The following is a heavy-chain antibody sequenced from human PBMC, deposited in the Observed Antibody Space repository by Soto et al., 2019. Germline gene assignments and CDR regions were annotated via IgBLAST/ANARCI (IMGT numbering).Heavy chain of an antibody. CDR3: ARGQEGVVATH. CDR1: GGSLSGYY. J-gene: IGHJ4*02. Sequence: QVQLQQWGAGLLKPSETLSLTCAVNGGSLSGYYWSWIRQPPGKGLEWIGEIKDGGSSNYSPSLKSRATISSDTSNNQFPLRLNSVTAADTAVYYCARGQEGVVATHWDQGTLVTVSS. V-gene: IGHV4-34*01. D-gene: IGHD5-12*01. CDR2: IKDGGSS.